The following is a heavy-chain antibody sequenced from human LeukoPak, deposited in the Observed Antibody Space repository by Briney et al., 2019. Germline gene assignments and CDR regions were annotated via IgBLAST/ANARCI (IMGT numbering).Heavy chain of an antibody. D-gene: IGHD1-14*01. J-gene: IGHJ5*02. CDR3: ARYGSLGH. CDR1: GFTFISYA. Sequence: GSLRLSCATSGFTFISYAMNWVRQAPGKGLEWVSGIRGSGGTTYYGDSVKGRFTISRDNAKNSLYLQMNSLRAEDTAVYYCARYGSLGHWGQGTLVTVSS. CDR2: IRGSGGTT. V-gene: IGHV3-23*01.